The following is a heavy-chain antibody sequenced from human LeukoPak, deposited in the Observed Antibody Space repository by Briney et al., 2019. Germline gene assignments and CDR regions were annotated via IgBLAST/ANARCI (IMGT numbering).Heavy chain of an antibody. CDR1: GGSISSGDYY. J-gene: IGHJ4*02. Sequence: PSGTLSLTCTVSGGSISSGDYYWSWIRQPPGKGLEWIGYIYYSGSTYYNPSLKSRVTISVDTSKNQFSLKLSSVTAADTAVYYCARVGYSYGSYYFDYWGQGTLVTVSS. CDR3: ARVGYSYGSYYFDY. CDR2: IYYSGST. V-gene: IGHV4-30-4*01. D-gene: IGHD5-18*01.